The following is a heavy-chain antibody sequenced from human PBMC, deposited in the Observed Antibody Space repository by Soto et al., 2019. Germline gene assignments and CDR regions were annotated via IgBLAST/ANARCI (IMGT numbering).Heavy chain of an antibody. CDR3: ARPGYCSDGTSYPDY. CDR1: GGSLSGSY. D-gene: IGHD2-15*01. V-gene: IGHV4-34*01. J-gene: IGHJ4*02. Sequence: QVQLQQWGAGLLKPSETLSLTCAVYGGSLSGSYWSWIRQPPGTGLEWIGDIHHSGSTDYNPSLNSRVTLSVDTSKNQFSLKLNSVTAADTSVYYCARPGYCSDGTSYPDYWGQGTLVTVSS. CDR2: IHHSGST.